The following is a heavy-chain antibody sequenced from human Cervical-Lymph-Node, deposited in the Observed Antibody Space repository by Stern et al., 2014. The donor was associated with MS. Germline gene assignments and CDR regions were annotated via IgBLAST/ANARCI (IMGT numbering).Heavy chain of an antibody. CDR1: GYTFTNYG. CDR2: ISGHNDDT. J-gene: IGHJ5*02. V-gene: IGHV1-18*01. Sequence: QVQLVQSGAEVKKPGASVKVSCKSSGYTFTNYGISWVRQAPGQGLEWMGWISGHNDDTNYVEKFQGRVTMTTDTSTSTAYMELRSLRSDDTAVYYCARDPRVAVAGTGGGFDPWGQGTLVTVSS. CDR3: ARDPRVAVAGTGGGFDP. D-gene: IGHD6-19*01.